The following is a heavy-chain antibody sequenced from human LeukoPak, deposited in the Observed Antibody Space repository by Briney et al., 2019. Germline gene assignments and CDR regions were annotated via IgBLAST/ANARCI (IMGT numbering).Heavy chain of an antibody. CDR3: ARGNSGVAVARFDY. CDR1: GDSVSNNNAA. D-gene: IGHD6-19*01. V-gene: IGHV6-1*01. Sequence: SQTLSLTCVISGDSVSNNNAAWNWIRQSPSRGLEWLGRTYYRSKWYSDYAASVQGRITVNPDTSKNQFSLQLNSVTLEDTAAYYCARGNSGVAVARFDYWGQGTLVTVSS. J-gene: IGHJ4*02. CDR2: TYYRSKWYS.